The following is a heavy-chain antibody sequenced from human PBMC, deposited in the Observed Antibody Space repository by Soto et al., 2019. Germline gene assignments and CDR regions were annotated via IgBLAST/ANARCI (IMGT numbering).Heavy chain of an antibody. CDR3: ARPPILLGFGERSDAFDI. CDR1: GFNFSSYW. V-gene: IGHV3-74*01. J-gene: IGHJ3*02. CDR2: INSDGSST. D-gene: IGHD3-10*01. Sequence: PGVSLRLSCAASGFNFSSYWMHWVRQAPGKWLVWVSRINSDGSSTSYADSVKGRFTISRDNAKNTLYLQMNSLRAEDTAVYYCARPPILLGFGERSDAFDIWGQGTMVTVSS.